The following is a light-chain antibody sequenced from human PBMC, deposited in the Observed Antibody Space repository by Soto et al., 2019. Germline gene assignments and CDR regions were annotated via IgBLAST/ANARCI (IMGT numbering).Light chain of an antibody. CDR1: QSVSSN. Sequence: IVMTQSPATLSVSPWESATLSWSSIQSVSSNLAWHQQKPGQAPRLLIYGASNRATGIPARFSGSGSGTDFTLTISSLEPEDFAVYYYQQRSNWPPEITFGQGTRLEIK. V-gene: IGKV3-11*01. J-gene: IGKJ5*01. CDR2: GAS. CDR3: QQRSNWPPEIT.